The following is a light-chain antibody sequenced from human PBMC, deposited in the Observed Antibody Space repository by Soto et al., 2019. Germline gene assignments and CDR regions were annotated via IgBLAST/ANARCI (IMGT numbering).Light chain of an antibody. CDR1: QSVASNY. CDR2: GAS. CDR3: QQYGGSPPIT. J-gene: IGKJ5*01. V-gene: IGKV3-20*01. Sequence: EIVLTQSPGTLSLSPGDRATLSCRASQSVASNYVAWYQHKAGQAPRLLIYGASSTATGVPDRVIGIGSGTDFTLTISRLEPEDFAVYYCQQYGGSPPITFGQGTRLDIK.